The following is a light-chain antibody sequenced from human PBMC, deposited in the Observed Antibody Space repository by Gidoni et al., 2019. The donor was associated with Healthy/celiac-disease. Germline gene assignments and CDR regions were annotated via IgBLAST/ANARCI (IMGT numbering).Light chain of an antibody. CDR2: DVS. V-gene: IGLV2-14*01. CDR3: SSYTSSSTLGV. CDR1: SSDDGGYNY. Sequence: QSALTQTASVSGSPGQSITISCTGTSSDDGGYNYVPWYQQHPGKAPKLMIYDVSNRPSGVSNLFSGSKSGNTASLTISGLQAEDEADYYCSSYTSSSTLGVFGGGTKLTVL. J-gene: IGLJ3*02.